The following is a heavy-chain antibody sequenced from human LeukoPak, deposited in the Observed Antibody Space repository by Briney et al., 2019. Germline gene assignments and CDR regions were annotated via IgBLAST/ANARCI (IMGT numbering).Heavy chain of an antibody. D-gene: IGHD6-13*01. Sequence: GSLRLSCAASGFTFSSYAMSWVRQAPGKGLEWVSAISGSGGSTYYADSVKGRFTISRDNSKNTLYLQMNSLRAEDTAVYYCARVGYSSSWYNFDYWGQGTLVTVSS. J-gene: IGHJ4*02. V-gene: IGHV3-23*01. CDR1: GFTFSSYA. CDR3: ARVGYSSSWYNFDY. CDR2: ISGSGGST.